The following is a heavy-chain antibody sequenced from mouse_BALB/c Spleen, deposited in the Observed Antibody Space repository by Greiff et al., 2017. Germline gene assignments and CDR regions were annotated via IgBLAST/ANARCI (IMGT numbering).Heavy chain of an antibody. CDR2: ISYSGST. J-gene: IGHJ2*01. Sequence: EVQGVESGPGLVKPSQSLSLTCTVTGYSITSDYAWNWIRQFPGNKLEWMGYISYSGSTSYNPSLKSRISITRDTSKNQFFLQLNSVTTEDTATYYCARSGNYEYYFDYWGQGTTLTVSS. CDR1: GYSITSDYA. D-gene: IGHD2-1*01. V-gene: IGHV3-2*02. CDR3: ARSGNYEYYFDY.